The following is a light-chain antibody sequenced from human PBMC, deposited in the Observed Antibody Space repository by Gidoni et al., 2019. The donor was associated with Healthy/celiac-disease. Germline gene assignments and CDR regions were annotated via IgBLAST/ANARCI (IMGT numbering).Light chain of an antibody. CDR3: QSYDSSLSGSVV. V-gene: IGLV1-40*01. J-gene: IGLJ2*01. Sequence: QSVLTPPPSVSAAPGQRVPISCTGSSSNIGAGYDVHWYQQLPGTAPKLLIYGNSNRPSGVPDRFSGSKSGTSASLAITGLQAEDEADYYCQSYDSSLSGSVVFGGGTKLTVL. CDR2: GNS. CDR1: SSNIGAGYD.